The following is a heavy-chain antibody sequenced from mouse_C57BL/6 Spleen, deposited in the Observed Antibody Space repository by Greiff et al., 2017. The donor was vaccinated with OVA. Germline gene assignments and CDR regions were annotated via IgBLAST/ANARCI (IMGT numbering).Heavy chain of an antibody. CDR1: GYTFTNYW. Sequence: VKLVESGAELVRPGTSVKMSCKASGYTFTNYWIGWAKQRPGHGLEWIGDIYPGGGYTNYNEKFKGKATLTADKSSSTAYMQFSSLTSEDSAIYYCARSGTTVAGYFDYWGQGTTLTVSS. D-gene: IGHD1-1*01. CDR3: ARSGTTVAGYFDY. J-gene: IGHJ2*01. V-gene: IGHV1-63*01. CDR2: IYPGGGYT.